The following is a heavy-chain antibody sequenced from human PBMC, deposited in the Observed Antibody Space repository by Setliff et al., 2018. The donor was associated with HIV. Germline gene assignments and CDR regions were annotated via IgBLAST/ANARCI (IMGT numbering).Heavy chain of an antibody. CDR3: AKDQGRCSNTSCYYYYGMDV. Sequence: GSLRLSCAASGFTFDDYTMHWVRQAPGKGLEWVSLISWDGGSTYYADSVKGRFTISRDNSKNSLYLQMNSLRTEDTALYYCAKDQGRCSNTSCYYYYGMDVWGQGTTVTVSS. CDR2: ISWDGGST. CDR1: GFTFDDYT. V-gene: IGHV3-43*01. D-gene: IGHD2-2*01. J-gene: IGHJ6*02.